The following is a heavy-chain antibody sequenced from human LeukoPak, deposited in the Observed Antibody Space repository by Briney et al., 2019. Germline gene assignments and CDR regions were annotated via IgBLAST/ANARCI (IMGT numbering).Heavy chain of an antibody. CDR3: ARDPDYDSSGYYYVY. D-gene: IGHD3-22*01. J-gene: IGHJ4*02. Sequence: SVKVSFKASGGTFSSFAISWVRQAPGQGLEWMGRIIPILGIANYAQKFQGRVTITADKSTSTAYMELSSLRSEDTAVYYCARDPDYDSSGYYYVYWGQGTLVTVSS. CDR2: IIPILGIA. CDR1: GGTFSSFA. V-gene: IGHV1-69*04.